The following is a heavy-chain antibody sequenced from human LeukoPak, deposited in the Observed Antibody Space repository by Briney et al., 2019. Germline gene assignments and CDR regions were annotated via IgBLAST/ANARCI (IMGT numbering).Heavy chain of an antibody. J-gene: IGHJ5*02. CDR3: ARDTCNGGRCFNWFDP. D-gene: IGHD2-15*01. CDR2: INPNGGGT. Sequence: ASVKVSCTASGYTFTDYYMHWVRQAPGQGLEWMGWINPNGGGTNYAQNFQGRVTMTRDTSTNTAYMELSSLRSDDTAVYYCARDTCNGGRCFNWFDPWGQGTLVTVSS. CDR1: GYTFTDYY. V-gene: IGHV1-2*02.